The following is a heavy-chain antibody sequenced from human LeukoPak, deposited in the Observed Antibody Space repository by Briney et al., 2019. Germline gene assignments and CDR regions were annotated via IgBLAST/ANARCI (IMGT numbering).Heavy chain of an antibody. CDR2: INPNSGGT. D-gene: IGHD3-9*01. V-gene: IGHV1-2*02. J-gene: IGHJ5*02. CDR1: GYTFTGYY. CDR3: ARDILTGYGFDP. Sequence: ASVKVSCKASGYTFTGYYMHWVRQAPGQGLEWMGWINPNSGGTNYAQKFQGRVTMTRDTSISTAYMEPSRMRSDDTAVYYCARDILTGYGFDPWGQGTLVTVSS.